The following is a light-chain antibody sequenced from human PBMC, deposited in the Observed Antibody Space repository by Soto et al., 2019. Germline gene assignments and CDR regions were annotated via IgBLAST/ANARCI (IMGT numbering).Light chain of an antibody. CDR1: QGISDY. Sequence: DIQMTQSQSSLSASVGDRVTITCRASQGISDYLAWYQQKPGKGPKLLIYDASTLQSGVPSRFSGSGSGTEFTLTISSLQPEDVAPYYCQKYNSVPLTFGGGTKVDIK. CDR3: QKYNSVPLT. CDR2: DAS. V-gene: IGKV1-27*01. J-gene: IGKJ4*01.